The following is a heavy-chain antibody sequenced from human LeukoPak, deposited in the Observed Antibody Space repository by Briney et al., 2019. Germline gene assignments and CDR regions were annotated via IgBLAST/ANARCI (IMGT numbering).Heavy chain of an antibody. D-gene: IGHD6-19*01. CDR2: ISGSGGST. CDR3: AKAVSGWFDFDY. V-gene: IGHV3-23*01. J-gene: IGHJ4*02. CDR1: GFTFSSYA. Sequence: GGSLRLSCAASGFTFSSYAMSWVRQAPGKGLEWVSAISGSGGSTYYADSVKGRFSISRDNSKNTLYLQMNSLRAEDTAVYYCAKAVSGWFDFDYWGQGTLVTVSS.